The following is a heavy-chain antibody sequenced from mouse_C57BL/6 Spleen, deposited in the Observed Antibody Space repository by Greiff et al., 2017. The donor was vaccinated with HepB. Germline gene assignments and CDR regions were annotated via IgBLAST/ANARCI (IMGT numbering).Heavy chain of an antibody. D-gene: IGHD1-1*01. CDR2: IYPGDGDT. Sequence: VKLVESGAELVKPGASVKISCKASGYAFSSYWMNWVKQRPGKGLEWIGQIYPGDGDTNYNGKFKGKATLTADKSSSTAYMQLSSLTSEDSAVYFCARSRGSLYYFDDWGQGTTLTVSS. CDR1: GYAFSSYW. J-gene: IGHJ2*01. CDR3: ARSRGSLYYFDD. V-gene: IGHV1-80*01.